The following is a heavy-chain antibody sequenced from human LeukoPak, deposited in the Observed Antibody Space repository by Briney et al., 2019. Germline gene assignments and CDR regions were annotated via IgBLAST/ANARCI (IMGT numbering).Heavy chain of an antibody. CDR3: ARHGLFGCNDVGCYRSFFYYGMDV. D-gene: IGHD2-15*01. Sequence: GGSLEISCRASGNDFPEYWIGWGRQVAGKGLEGMGIIFPRDANNIYGPSFQGHVPISVDTSISTAYLQWSSLKASDTAIYYCARHGLFGCNDVGCYRSFFYYGMDVWGQGTAVTVSS. CDR2: IFPRDANN. J-gene: IGHJ6*02. CDR1: GNDFPEYW. V-gene: IGHV5-51*01.